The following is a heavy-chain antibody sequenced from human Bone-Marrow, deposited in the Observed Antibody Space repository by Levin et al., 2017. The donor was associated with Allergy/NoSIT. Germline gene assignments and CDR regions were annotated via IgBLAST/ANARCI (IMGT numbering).Heavy chain of an antibody. Sequence: PGGSLRLSCAASGFTFSTSWMSWVRQAPGKGLEWVANIKEDGSEKYYVDSVKGRFTILRDNAQNSLYLQMNSLRAEDTAVYYCARLRLMATLGKGLALATRRAPTHDYAMDVWGQGTTVAVS. D-gene: IGHD6-19*01. CDR3: ARLRLMATLGKGLALATRRAPTHDYAMDV. CDR2: IKEDGSEK. J-gene: IGHJ6*02. V-gene: IGHV3-7*01. CDR1: GFTFSTSW.